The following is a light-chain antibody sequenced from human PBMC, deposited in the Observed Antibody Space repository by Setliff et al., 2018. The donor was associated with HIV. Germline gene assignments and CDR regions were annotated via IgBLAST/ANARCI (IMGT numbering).Light chain of an antibody. CDR1: SSDIGTYKY. J-gene: IGLJ1*01. Sequence: QSALAQPASVSGSPGQTITISCTGTSSDIGTYKYVSWYQQPPGKAPKLMIFEVNKRPAGVSDRFSGSKSGSPASLTISVLQAEDEADYYCGSYSTMTTQKFGTGTKVTVL. CDR2: EVN. CDR3: GSYSTMTTQK. V-gene: IGLV2-14*01.